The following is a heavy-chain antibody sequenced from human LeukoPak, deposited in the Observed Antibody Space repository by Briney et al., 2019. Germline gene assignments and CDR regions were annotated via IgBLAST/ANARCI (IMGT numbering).Heavy chain of an antibody. CDR3: ARAGYDILTHLDD. Sequence: SGKVSCKASGYTLSRSGINCVREAPGQRLKWMVWVSAYNGNTDYAQNLQDRVTMTTDTSTSTAYLELRRLRSDDTAVYYCARAGYDILTHLDDWGQGTLVTVSS. D-gene: IGHD3-9*01. J-gene: IGHJ4*02. CDR2: VSAYNGNT. CDR1: GYTLSRSG. V-gene: IGHV1-18*01.